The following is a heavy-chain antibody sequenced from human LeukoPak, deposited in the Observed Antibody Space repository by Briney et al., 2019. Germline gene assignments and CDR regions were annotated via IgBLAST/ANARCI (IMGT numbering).Heavy chain of an antibody. CDR1: GGSISSGSYY. V-gene: IGHV4-39*07. J-gene: IGHJ4*02. CDR3: ARERGGIAVAATDY. CDR2: IYYSGST. D-gene: IGHD6-19*01. Sequence: SQTLSLTCTVSGGSISSGSYYWGWIRQPPGKGLEWIGSIYYSGSTYYNPSLKSRVTISVDTSKNQFSLKLSSVTAADTAVYYCARERGGIAVAATDYWGQGTLVTVSS.